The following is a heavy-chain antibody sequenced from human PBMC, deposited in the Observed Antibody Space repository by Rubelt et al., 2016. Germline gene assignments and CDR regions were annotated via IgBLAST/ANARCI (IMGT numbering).Heavy chain of an antibody. V-gene: IGHV4-4*07. CDR1: GGSISSYY. CDR3: ARDERLARPNDAFDI. J-gene: IGHJ3*02. D-gene: IGHD3-3*01. CDR2: IYTSWST. Sequence: QVQLQESGPGLVKPSETLSLTCTVSGGSISSYYWSWIRQPPGKGLEWIGRIYTSWSTNYNPSLKGGDTLSVDSSKNQCALKLSAGTAADTAVYYCARDERLARPNDAFDIWGQGTMVTVSS.